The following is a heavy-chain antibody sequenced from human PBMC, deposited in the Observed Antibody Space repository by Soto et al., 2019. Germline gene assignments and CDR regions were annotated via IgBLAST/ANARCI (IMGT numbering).Heavy chain of an antibody. CDR3: ARAPQNDYGDYAAFDM. V-gene: IGHV1-18*01. Sequence: VXSVKVCCKASGYTFTSYSIRLVRQAPGQGLECMGWISAYNGNTNYAEKLQGRVTVTTDTPMSTAYMELRSMRSEDTAVYYCARAPQNDYGDYAAFDMWGQGTMVTVS. D-gene: IGHD4-17*01. J-gene: IGHJ3*02. CDR2: ISAYNGNT. CDR1: GYTFTSYS.